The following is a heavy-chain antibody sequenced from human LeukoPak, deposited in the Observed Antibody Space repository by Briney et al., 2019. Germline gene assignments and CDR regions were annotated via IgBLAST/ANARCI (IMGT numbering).Heavy chain of an antibody. CDR2: INHSGST. CDR3: ARGIFPSDSASGSYPTAFDY. V-gene: IGHV4-34*01. Sequence: SSETLSLTCAVYGGSFSDYYWTWIRQPPGKGLEWIGEINHSGSTNYNPSLKSRVTISVDTSKNQFSLKLSSVTAADTAVYYCARGIFPSDSASGSYPTAFDYWGQGTLVTVSS. D-gene: IGHD1-26*01. J-gene: IGHJ4*02. CDR1: GGSFSDYY.